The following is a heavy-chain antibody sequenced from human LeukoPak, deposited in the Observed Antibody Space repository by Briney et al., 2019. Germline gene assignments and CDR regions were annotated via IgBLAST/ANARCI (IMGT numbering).Heavy chain of an antibody. CDR3: AKVHGDGYRGY. Sequence: GGSLRLSCEASGFSLSGSWMHWVRQAPGKGLMWVSQNKYDGTTKNYADSVRGRFTISRDNAKNTLYLHMNDLRAEDTAVYYCAKVHGDGYRGYWGQGTLVTVSS. CDR2: NKYDGTTK. CDR1: GFSLSGSW. D-gene: IGHD5-24*01. J-gene: IGHJ4*02. V-gene: IGHV3-74*01.